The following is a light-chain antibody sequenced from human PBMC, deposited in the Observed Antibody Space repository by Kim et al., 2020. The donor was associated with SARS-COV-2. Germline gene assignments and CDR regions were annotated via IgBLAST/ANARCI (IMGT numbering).Light chain of an antibody. Sequence: QSITISCTGTSSGVGANKYVCWYQQHPDKAPKLMIYDVSERPSGVSNRFSGSKSGNTASLTISGLQDEDEADYYCSSYTSSSTFVFGTGTKVTVL. J-gene: IGLJ1*01. CDR1: SSGVGANKY. V-gene: IGLV2-14*04. CDR3: SSYTSSSTFV. CDR2: DVS.